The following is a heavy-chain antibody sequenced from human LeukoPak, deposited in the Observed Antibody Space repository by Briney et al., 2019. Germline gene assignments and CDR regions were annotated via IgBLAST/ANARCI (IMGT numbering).Heavy chain of an antibody. Sequence: GGSLLLSCAASGFTFSSYTMSWVRQAPGKGLEWVSTITTSDGNTYYADSVKGRFTVSRDNSKNTLFLQMNSLRAEDTAVYYCAKDGGLWVSAHWGDSWGRGTLVTVSS. V-gene: IGHV3-23*01. CDR3: AKDGGLWVSAHWGDS. J-gene: IGHJ4*02. D-gene: IGHD7-27*01. CDR1: GFTFSSYT. CDR2: ITTSDGNT.